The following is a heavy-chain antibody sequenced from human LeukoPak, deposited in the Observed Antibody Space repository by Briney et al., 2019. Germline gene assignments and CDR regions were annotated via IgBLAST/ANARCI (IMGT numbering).Heavy chain of an antibody. CDR2: IYYSGST. Sequence: PSETLSLTCTVSGGSISSYYWSWIRQPPGKGLEWIGYIYYSGSTNYNPSLKSRVTISVDTSKKQFSLKLSSVTAADTAVYYCASSGRGYSYGYLDYWGQGTLVTVSS. J-gene: IGHJ4*02. V-gene: IGHV4-59*12. CDR1: GGSISSYY. D-gene: IGHD5-18*01. CDR3: ASSGRGYSYGYLDY.